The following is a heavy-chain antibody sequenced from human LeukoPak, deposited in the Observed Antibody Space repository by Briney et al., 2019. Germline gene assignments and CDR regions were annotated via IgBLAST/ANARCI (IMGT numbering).Heavy chain of an antibody. Sequence: PGGSLRLSCAASGFTVSSNYMSWVRQAPGKGLEWVSVIYSGGSTYYADSVKGRFTISRHNSKNTLYLQMNSLRAEDTAVYYCARVWYSSDFNWFDPWGQGTLVTVSS. J-gene: IGHJ5*02. CDR1: GFTVSSNY. D-gene: IGHD6-19*01. V-gene: IGHV3-53*04. CDR2: IYSGGST. CDR3: ARVWYSSDFNWFDP.